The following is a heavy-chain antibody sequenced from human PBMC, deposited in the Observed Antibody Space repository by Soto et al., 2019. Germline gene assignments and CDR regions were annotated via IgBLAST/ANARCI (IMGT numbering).Heavy chain of an antibody. V-gene: IGHV1-69*02. D-gene: IGHD2-21*02. Sequence: QVQLVQSGAEVRKSGSSVEVSCMASGSTFSSYTVNWVRQAPGQGLEWIGRIIPVLGVTHYARRFQGRVTITADRSRKKAYMELTSLTSEDTAVYYCARRRYCGVDCYNKFYYGMDVWGPGTTVTVSS. CDR1: GSTFSSYT. J-gene: IGHJ6*02. CDR2: IIPVLGVT. CDR3: ARRRYCGVDCYNKFYYGMDV.